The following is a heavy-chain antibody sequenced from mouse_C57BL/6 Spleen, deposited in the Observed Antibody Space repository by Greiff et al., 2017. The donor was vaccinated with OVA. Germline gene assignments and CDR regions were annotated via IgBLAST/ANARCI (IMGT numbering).Heavy chain of an antibody. CDR2: IDPSDSYT. CDR1: GYTFTSYW. Sequence: VQLQQPGAELVMPGASVKLSCKASGYTFTSYWMHWVKQRPGQGLEWIGEIDPSDSYTNYNQKFKGKSTLTVDKSSSTAYMQLSSLTSEDSAVYYCARTAHYYGSRGGYFDYWGQGTTLTVSS. CDR3: ARTAHYYGSRGGYFDY. J-gene: IGHJ2*01. V-gene: IGHV1-69*01. D-gene: IGHD1-1*01.